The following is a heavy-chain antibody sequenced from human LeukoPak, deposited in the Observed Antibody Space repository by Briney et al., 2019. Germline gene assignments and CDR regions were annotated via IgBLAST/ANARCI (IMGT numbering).Heavy chain of an antibody. CDR2: MNPNSGNT. D-gene: IGHD3-10*01. Sequence: ASVKVSCKASGYTFTSYDINWVRQATGQGLEWMGWMNPNSGNTGYAQKFQGRVTMTRNTSISTAYMELSSLRSEDTAVYYCARENRYYYGSGTFRMDVWGKGTTVTVSS. V-gene: IGHV1-8*01. J-gene: IGHJ6*04. CDR3: ARENRYYYGSGTFRMDV. CDR1: GYTFTSYD.